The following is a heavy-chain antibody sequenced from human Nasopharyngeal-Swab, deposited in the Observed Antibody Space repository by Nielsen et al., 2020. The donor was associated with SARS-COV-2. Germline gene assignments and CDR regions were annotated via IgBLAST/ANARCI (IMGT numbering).Heavy chain of an antibody. CDR2: IYYSGST. V-gene: IGHV4-59*12. CDR3: AREVGDSSGYYLYFGN. D-gene: IGHD3-22*01. J-gene: IGHJ4*02. Sequence: SETLSLTCTVSGGSISSYYWSWIRQPPGKGLEWIGYIYYSGSTNYNPSLKSRVTISVDTPKNQFSLKLSSVTAADTAVYYCAREVGDSSGYYLYFGNWGQGTLVTVSS. CDR1: GGSISSYY.